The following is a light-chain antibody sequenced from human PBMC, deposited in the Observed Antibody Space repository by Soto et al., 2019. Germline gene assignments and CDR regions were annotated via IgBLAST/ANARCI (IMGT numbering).Light chain of an antibody. CDR2: LAS. V-gene: IGKV2-28*01. J-gene: IGKJ5*01. CDR3: MQALQTPNT. Sequence: DIVMTQSPLSLGVTPGEPASISCRSSQSLLYSDGDNYLDWYLQKPGQSPQLLIHLASNRASGVPARFSGSGSGTYFTLKISRVEAEDVGLYYCMQALQTPNTFGQGTRLDIK. CDR1: QSLLYSDGDNY.